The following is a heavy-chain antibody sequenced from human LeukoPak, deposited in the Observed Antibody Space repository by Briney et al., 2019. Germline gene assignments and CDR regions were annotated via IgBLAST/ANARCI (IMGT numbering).Heavy chain of an antibody. V-gene: IGHV3-23*01. D-gene: IGHD1-26*01. CDR3: AKSRVRRGSYSDAFDI. CDR1: GFTVSSNY. Sequence: GGSLRLSCAASGFTVSSNYMSWVHQAPGKGLEWVSAISGSGGSTYYADSVKGRFTISRDNSKNTLYLQMNSLRAEDTAVYYCAKSRVRRGSYSDAFDIWGQGTMVTVSS. CDR2: ISGSGGST. J-gene: IGHJ3*02.